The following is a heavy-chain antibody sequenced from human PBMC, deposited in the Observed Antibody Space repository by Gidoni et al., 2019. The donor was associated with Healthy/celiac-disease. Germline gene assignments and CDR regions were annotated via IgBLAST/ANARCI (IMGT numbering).Heavy chain of an antibody. Sequence: AAPGFTFSDYYMSCIRQAPGKGLEWVSYLSSSGSTIYYADTVKGRITISRDNAKNSLYLQMNSLRAEDTAVYYCARDIYSSGWSDYWGQGTLVTVSS. CDR2: LSSSGSTI. D-gene: IGHD6-19*01. CDR3: ARDIYSSGWSDY. J-gene: IGHJ4*02. CDR1: GFTFSDYY. V-gene: IGHV3-11*01.